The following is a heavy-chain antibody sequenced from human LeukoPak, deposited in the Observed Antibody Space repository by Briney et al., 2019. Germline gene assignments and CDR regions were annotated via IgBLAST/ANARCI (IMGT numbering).Heavy chain of an antibody. CDR3: ASQTEVLLWFGDP. J-gene: IGHJ5*02. CDR2: IFYSGST. Sequence: SETLSLTCTVSGGPISSSNYYWGWIRQPPGKGLEWIGNIFYSGSTYYNPSLKSRVTISVDTSKNQFSLKLSSVTAADTAVYYCASQTEVLLWFGDPWGQGTLVTVSS. D-gene: IGHD3-10*01. CDR1: GGPISSSNYY. V-gene: IGHV4-39*01.